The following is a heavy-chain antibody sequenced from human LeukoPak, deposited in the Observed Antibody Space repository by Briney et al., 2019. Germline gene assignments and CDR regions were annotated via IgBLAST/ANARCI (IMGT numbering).Heavy chain of an antibody. CDR3: ARDDPYGSGSYYKDY. V-gene: IGHV1-18*01. J-gene: IGHJ4*02. D-gene: IGHD3-10*01. CDR2: ISAYNGNT. CDR1: GYTFTSYG. Sequence: ASVKVSCKASGYTFTSYGISWVRQAPGQGLEWMGWISAYNGNTNYAQKLQGRVTMTTDTSTSTAYMELRSLRSDDTAVYYCARDDPYGSGSYYKDYWGQGTLVTVSS.